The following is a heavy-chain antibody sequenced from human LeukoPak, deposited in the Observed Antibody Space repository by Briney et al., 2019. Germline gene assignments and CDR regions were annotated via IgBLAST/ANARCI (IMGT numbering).Heavy chain of an antibody. V-gene: IGHV3-49*04. CDR2: IRSKAYGGTT. Sequence: GGSLRLSCTASGFTFGDYAMSWVRQAPGKGLESAGFIRSKAYGGTTEYAASVKGRFTISRDDSKSIAYPQMNSLKTEDTAVYYCTREPLRYFDWTAYFDYWGQGTLVTVSS. J-gene: IGHJ4*02. D-gene: IGHD3-9*01. CDR1: GFTFGDYA. CDR3: TREPLRYFDWTAYFDY.